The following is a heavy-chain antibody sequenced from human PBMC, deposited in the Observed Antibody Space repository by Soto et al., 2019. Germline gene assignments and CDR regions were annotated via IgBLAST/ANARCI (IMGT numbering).Heavy chain of an antibody. Sequence: SGPTLVNPTQTLTLTCSFSGFSLSTRGVGVSWIRQPPGKALEWLALIDWDDDKYYSTSLKTRLTISKDTSKNQVVLTMTNMDPVDTATYYCARIRVGYSSGWSNFDYWGQGTLVTVSS. D-gene: IGHD6-19*01. J-gene: IGHJ4*02. V-gene: IGHV2-70*01. CDR1: GFSLSTRGVG. CDR2: IDWDDDK. CDR3: ARIRVGYSSGWSNFDY.